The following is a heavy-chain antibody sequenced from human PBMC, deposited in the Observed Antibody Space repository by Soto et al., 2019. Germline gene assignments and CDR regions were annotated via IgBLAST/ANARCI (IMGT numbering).Heavy chain of an antibody. CDR1: GFTFNTYG. CDR3: AKDDDSSGYYCLDY. V-gene: IGHV3-30*02. D-gene: IGHD3-22*01. Sequence: GGSLRLSCAASGFTFNTYGFNWVRQAPGKGLEWVAVIWYDGNTKYYADSVKGRFTISRDNSKNTLYLQMNSLRAEDTAVYYCAKDDDSSGYYCLDYWGQGTLVTVSS. J-gene: IGHJ4*02. CDR2: IWYDGNTK.